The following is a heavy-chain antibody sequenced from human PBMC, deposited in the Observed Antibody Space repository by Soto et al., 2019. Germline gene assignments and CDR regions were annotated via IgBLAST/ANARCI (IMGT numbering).Heavy chain of an antibody. J-gene: IGHJ4*02. V-gene: IGHV3-30*02. CDR2: IRYDGSDQ. CDR3: ARDGVGATTFFDLLDY. D-gene: IGHD1-26*01. Sequence: QMQLVESGGGVVQPGGSLQPSLPPFPPSFRAHAMHGARQVPGKGLKWLAIIRYDGSDQHYGDSVEGRFTISRDNSKNMLYLQMNSLRAEDTAVYYCARDGVGATTFFDLLDYWGQGTLVTVCS. CDR1: PPSFRAHA.